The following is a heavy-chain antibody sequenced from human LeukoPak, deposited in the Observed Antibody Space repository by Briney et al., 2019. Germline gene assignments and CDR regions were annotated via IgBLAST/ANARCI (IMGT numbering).Heavy chain of an antibody. CDR2: IWYDGSNK. CDR1: GFTFSSYA. Sequence: GGSLRLSCAASGFTFSSYAMSWVRQAPGKGLEWVAVIWYDGSNKYYADSVKGRFTISRDNAKNSLYLQMNSLRAEDTAVYYCARDYDSSGYYNYWGQGTLVTVSS. V-gene: IGHV3-33*08. D-gene: IGHD3-22*01. CDR3: ARDYDSSGYYNY. J-gene: IGHJ4*02.